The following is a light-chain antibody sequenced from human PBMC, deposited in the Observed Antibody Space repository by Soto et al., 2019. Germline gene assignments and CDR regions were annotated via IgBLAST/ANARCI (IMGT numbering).Light chain of an antibody. J-gene: IGKJ4*01. V-gene: IGKV1-9*01. CDR2: PAS. CDR1: HSIGSY. Sequence: DIQMTQSPSTLSGSVGGRVPVTCWASHSIGSYVAWYQQKPEKAPKRLIYPASTLQSGVPSRFTGSGSVTEFTLTLSSLQPEDFATYNCQQRNSYPTPFGGGTKV. CDR3: QQRNSYPTP.